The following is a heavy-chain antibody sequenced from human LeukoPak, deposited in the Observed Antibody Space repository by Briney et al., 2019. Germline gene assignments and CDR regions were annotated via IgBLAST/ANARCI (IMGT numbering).Heavy chain of an antibody. V-gene: IGHV3-15*01. CDR2: IKSKTDGGTT. CDR1: GFTFSNAW. D-gene: IGHD3-3*01. CDR3: TTALGGGYDFWSGYYTFDY. Sequence: GGSLRLSCAASGFTFSNAWMSWVRQAPGKGLEWVGRIKSKTDGGTTDYAAPVKGRFTISRDDSKNTLYLQMNSLKTEDTAVYYCTTALGGGYDFWSGYYTFDYWGQGTLVTVFS. J-gene: IGHJ4*02.